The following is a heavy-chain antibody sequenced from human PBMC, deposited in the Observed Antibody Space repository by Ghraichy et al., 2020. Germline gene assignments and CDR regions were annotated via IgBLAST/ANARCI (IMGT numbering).Heavy chain of an antibody. CDR2: IKQDGSEK. CDR1: GFTFSAYW. D-gene: IGHD6-19*01. Sequence: GESLNISCAGSGFTFSAYWMSWVRQVPGKGLEWVANIKQDGSEKYYVDSVKGRFTISRDNTKNSLSLQMNSLRAEDTAVYYCVSWWRYSSGWYNFGCWGQGTLVTVSS. V-gene: IGHV3-7*01. J-gene: IGHJ4*02. CDR3: VSWWRYSSGWYNFGC.